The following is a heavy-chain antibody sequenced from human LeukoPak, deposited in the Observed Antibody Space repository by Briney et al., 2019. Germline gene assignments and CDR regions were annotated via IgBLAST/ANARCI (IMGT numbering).Heavy chain of an antibody. CDR2: ISSSGSTI. Sequence: GGSLRLSCAASGFTFSDYYMSWNRQAPGRGLEWVSYISSSGSTIYYADSVKGRFTISRDNAKNSLYLQMNSLRAEDTAVYYCARDQYDTWSRRGNFDSWGQGTLVIVSS. D-gene: IGHD3-3*01. J-gene: IGHJ4*02. CDR1: GFTFSDYY. V-gene: IGHV3-11*01. CDR3: ARDQYDTWSRRGNFDS.